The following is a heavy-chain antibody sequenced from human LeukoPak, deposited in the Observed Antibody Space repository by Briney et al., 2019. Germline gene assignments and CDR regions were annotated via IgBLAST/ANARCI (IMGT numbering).Heavy chain of an antibody. CDR1: GGSISSSSYY. Sequence: PSETLSLTCTVSGGSISSSSYYWGWIRQPPGKGLEWIGSIYYSGSTYYNPSLKSRVTISVDTSKNQFSLKLSSVTAADTAVYYCARHKWSSGWYHFDYWGQGTLVTVSS. D-gene: IGHD6-19*01. CDR2: IYYSGST. J-gene: IGHJ4*02. V-gene: IGHV4-39*01. CDR3: ARHKWSSGWYHFDY.